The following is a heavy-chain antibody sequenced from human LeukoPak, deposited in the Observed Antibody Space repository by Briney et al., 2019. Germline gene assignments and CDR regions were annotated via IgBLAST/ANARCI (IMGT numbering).Heavy chain of an antibody. V-gene: IGHV3-23*01. CDR1: GFTFSSYA. Sequence: GGSLRLSCAASGFTFSSYAMSWVRQAPGKGLEWVSAISGSGGSIYYADSVKGRFTISRDNSKNTLYLQMNSLRAEDTAVYYCAKDRSIGMVRGVMSGGIDYWGQGTLVTVSS. CDR3: AKDRSIGMVRGVMSGGIDY. CDR2: ISGSGGSI. J-gene: IGHJ4*02. D-gene: IGHD3-10*01.